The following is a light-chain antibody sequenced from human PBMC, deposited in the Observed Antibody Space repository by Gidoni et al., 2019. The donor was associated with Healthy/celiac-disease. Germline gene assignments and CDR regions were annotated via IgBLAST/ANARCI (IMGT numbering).Light chain of an antibody. CDR1: SPNIGAGYD. J-gene: IGLJ2*01. V-gene: IGLV1-40*01. Sequence: QSVLTQPPSVSGAPGQRGTITCTGSSPNIGAGYDVHWYQQLPGTAPKLLIYGNSNRPSGVPDRFSGSKSGTSASLAITGLQAGDGADYYCQSYDSSLSGVVFGGGTKLTVL. CDR2: GNS. CDR3: QSYDSSLSGVV.